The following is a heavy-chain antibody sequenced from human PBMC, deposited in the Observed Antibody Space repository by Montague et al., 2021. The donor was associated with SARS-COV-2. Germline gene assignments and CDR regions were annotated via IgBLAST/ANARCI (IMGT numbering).Heavy chain of an antibody. Sequence: CAISGDSVSSNTAAWNWIRQSPSRGLEWLGRTYYRSKWYYDYAVSVKSPMNISPGTSKNQFSLQLSSVTPEDRAVYYCSRAPRYSHSWSFDYWGQGTLVTVSS. J-gene: IGHJ4*02. CDR1: GDSVSSNTAA. D-gene: IGHD6-13*01. CDR2: TYYRSKWYY. CDR3: SRAPRYSHSWSFDY. V-gene: IGHV6-1*01.